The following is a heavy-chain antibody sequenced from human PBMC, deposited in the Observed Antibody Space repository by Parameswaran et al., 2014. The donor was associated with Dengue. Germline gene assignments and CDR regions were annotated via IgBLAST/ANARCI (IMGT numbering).Heavy chain of an antibody. CDR1: GYTFTTYF. J-gene: IGHJ6*02. Sequence: PGASVKVSCKASGYTFTTYFIHWVRQAPGQGLEWMGVINPSDGSTTYAQTFQGRVTMTRDTSTNTVYMEVSSLKSEDTAVYYCARAYCGGDCYFAPETSYYYPMDVWGQGTTVTGLL. D-gene: IGHD2-21*01. V-gene: IGHV1-46*01. CDR2: INPSDGST. CDR3: ARAYCGGDCYFAPETSYYYPMDV.